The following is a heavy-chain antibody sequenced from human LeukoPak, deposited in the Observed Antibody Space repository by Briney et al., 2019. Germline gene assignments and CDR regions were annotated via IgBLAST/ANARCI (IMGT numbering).Heavy chain of an antibody. D-gene: IGHD6-13*01. J-gene: IGHJ4*02. CDR3: GRLPGSIYYLDL. CDR1: GASISSTNW. V-gene: IGHV4-4*02. Sequence: TSETLSLTCTVSGASISSTNWWSWVRQPPGKGLEWIGEIYESGNTNYNPSLKSRVTISVDKAKNQFSLKLTSVTAADTAVYYCGRLPGSIYYLDLWGQGTLVTVSS. CDR2: IYESGNT.